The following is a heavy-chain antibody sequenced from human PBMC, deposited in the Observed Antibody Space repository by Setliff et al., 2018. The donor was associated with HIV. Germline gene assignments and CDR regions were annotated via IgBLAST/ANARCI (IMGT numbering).Heavy chain of an antibody. CDR1: GGSISTGYYY. CDR3: ARQGSWLDS. V-gene: IGHV4-61*03. CDR2: SHNNGNT. Sequence: SETLSLTCTVSGGSISTGYYYWGWIRQPPGKGLEWIGYSHNNGNTHYNPSLKSRVTISVDTSKNHVSLRLNSVTAADTAVYYCARQGSWLDSWGQGTLVTVS. D-gene: IGHD2-15*01. J-gene: IGHJ5*01.